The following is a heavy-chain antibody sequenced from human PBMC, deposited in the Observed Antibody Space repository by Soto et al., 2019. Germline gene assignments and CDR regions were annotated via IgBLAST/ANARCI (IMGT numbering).Heavy chain of an antibody. D-gene: IGHD6-19*01. CDR3: AKVSSGHELLFDY. V-gene: IGHV3-30*18. CDR1: GFTFSSYG. Sequence: QVQLVESGGGVVQPGRSLRLSCAASGFTFSSYGMHWVRQAPGKGLEWVAVISYDGSNKYYADSVKGRFTISRDNSKNTLYLQMNSLRAEDTAVYYCAKVSSGHELLFDYWGQGTLVTVSS. CDR2: ISYDGSNK. J-gene: IGHJ4*02.